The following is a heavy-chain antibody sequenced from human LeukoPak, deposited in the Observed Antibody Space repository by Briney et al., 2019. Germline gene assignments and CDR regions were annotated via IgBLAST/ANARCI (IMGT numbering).Heavy chain of an antibody. CDR2: ISGDSSYI. CDR1: GFTFSTYT. J-gene: IGHJ4*02. CDR3: ARDAFNTAMENFDY. D-gene: IGHD5-18*01. V-gene: IGHV3-21*01. Sequence: PGGSLRLSCAASGFTFSTYTMNWVRQAPGKGLEWVSSISGDSSYIYYADSVKGRFTISRDNAYNSLYLQMNSLRAEDTAVYYCARDAFNTAMENFDYWGQGTLVTVSS.